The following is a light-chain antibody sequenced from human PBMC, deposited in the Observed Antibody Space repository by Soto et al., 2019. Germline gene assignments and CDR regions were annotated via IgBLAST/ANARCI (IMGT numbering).Light chain of an antibody. J-gene: IGLJ3*02. CDR2: DVT. CDR3: CSYAGTYSWV. V-gene: IGLV2-11*01. CDR1: SSDVGAYNF. Sequence: QSALTQPRSVSGSPGQSVTISCTGTSSDVGAYNFVSWYQHHPGKAPKLIIYDVTERPSGVPDRFSGSKSGNSASLTISGLQTEDEADYYCCSYAGTYSWVFGGGTKLNVL.